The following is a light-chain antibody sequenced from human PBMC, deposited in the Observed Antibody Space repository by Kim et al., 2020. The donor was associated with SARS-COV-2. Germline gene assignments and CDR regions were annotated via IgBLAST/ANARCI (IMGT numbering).Light chain of an antibody. Sequence: SFTGTISNAGRCNAIPWHQQYPGKDPRLIIYDVSNRPSGVLDRFAGSKSRSTASLTISGLQAEDEADYSCCSYAGSYTRVFGGGTQLTVL. CDR2: DVS. CDR1: ISNAGRCNA. CDR3: CSYAGSYTRV. V-gene: IGLV2-11*01. J-gene: IGLJ2*01.